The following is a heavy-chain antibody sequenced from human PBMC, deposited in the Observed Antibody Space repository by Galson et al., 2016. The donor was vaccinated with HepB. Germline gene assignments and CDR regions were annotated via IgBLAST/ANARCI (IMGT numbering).Heavy chain of an antibody. Sequence: SLRLSCAASGFTFSNFVMSWVRQAPGKGLEWVSTITDSGDRTFYADSVKGRLTISRDNYKSTVYLRMNSLTAEDTAKYYCARRMTRVTENWFDPWGQGTLVSVSS. V-gene: IGHV3-23*01. CDR1: GFTFSNFV. CDR3: ARRMTRVTENWFDP. J-gene: IGHJ5*02. D-gene: IGHD2-21*02. CDR2: ITDSGDRT.